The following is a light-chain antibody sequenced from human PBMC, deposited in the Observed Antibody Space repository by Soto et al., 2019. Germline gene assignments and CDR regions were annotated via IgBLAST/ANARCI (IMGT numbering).Light chain of an antibody. CDR3: ATWDSALSAGV. Sequence: QSVLTQPPSMSAAPGQMVAISRSGTSSNIGDNSVSWYQHFPGTAPKVLIYDNNRRPSGIPDRFSGSKSGTSATLTIIGLQTGAEADYYCATWDSALSAGVFGGGTKVTVL. V-gene: IGLV1-51*01. CDR1: SSNIGDNS. J-gene: IGLJ3*02. CDR2: DNN.